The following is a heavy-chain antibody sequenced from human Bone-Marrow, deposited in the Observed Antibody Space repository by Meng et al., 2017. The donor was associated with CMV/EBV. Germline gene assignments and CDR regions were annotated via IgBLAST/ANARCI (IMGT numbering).Heavy chain of an antibody. CDR1: GGSIISSGYY. V-gene: IGHV4-39*07. Sequence: GSLRLSCTVSGGSIISSGYYWGWIRQPPGKGLQWIGSIYYRGTTYYNPSLKSRVTISLDTSKNQFSLKLSSVTAADTAVYYCAREVAAGAYVMDVWGQGTMVTVSS. D-gene: IGHD2-15*01. CDR2: IYYRGTT. CDR3: AREVAAGAYVMDV. J-gene: IGHJ6*02.